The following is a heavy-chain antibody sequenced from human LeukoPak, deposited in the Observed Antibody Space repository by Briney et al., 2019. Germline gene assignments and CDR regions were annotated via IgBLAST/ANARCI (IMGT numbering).Heavy chain of an antibody. CDR2: ISSSSSYI. CDR1: GFTFSSYS. Sequence: PGGSLRLSCAASGFTFSSYSMSWVRQAPGKGLEWVSSISSSSSYIYYADSVKGRFTISRDNAKNSLYLQMNSLRAEDTAVYYCARETSYDSTGETDAFDIWGQGTMVTGSS. D-gene: IGHD3-22*01. CDR3: ARETSYDSTGETDAFDI. J-gene: IGHJ3*02. V-gene: IGHV3-21*01.